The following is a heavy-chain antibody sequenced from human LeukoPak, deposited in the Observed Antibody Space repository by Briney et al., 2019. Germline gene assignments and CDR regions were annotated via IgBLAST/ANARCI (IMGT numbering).Heavy chain of an antibody. CDR1: GFTFSSYS. V-gene: IGHV3-21*04. CDR3: AKNGAWGVGFFDY. Sequence: GGSLRLSCAASGFTFSSYSMNWVRQAPGKGLEWVSSISSSSSYIYYADSVKGRFTISRDNAKNSLYLQMNSLRAEDTAVFYCAKNGAWGVGFFDYWGQGTLVTVSS. J-gene: IGHJ4*02. D-gene: IGHD3-10*01. CDR2: ISSSSSYI.